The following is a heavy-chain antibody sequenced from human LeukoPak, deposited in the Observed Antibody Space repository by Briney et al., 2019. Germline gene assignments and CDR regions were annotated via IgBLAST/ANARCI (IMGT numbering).Heavy chain of an antibody. CDR3: ARGYGSGACFDY. CDR2: SYYSGST. CDR1: GGSISTYY. J-gene: IGHJ4*02. V-gene: IGHV4-59*01. Sequence: SETLSLTCTVSGGSISTYYWSWIRQSPGKGLEWIGYSYYSGSTNYNPSLKSRVTISLDTSKTQFSLKLTSVTAADTAVYYCARGYGSGACFDYWGQGTLVTVSS. D-gene: IGHD3-10*01.